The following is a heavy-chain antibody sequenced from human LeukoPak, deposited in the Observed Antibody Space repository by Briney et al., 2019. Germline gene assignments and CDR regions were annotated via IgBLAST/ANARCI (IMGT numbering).Heavy chain of an antibody. CDR3: ARRGFTYGDGYYFDS. V-gene: IGHV4-30-4*01. J-gene: IGHJ4*02. Sequence: SETLSLTCTVSGASMTSGDFYWNWIRQSPGKGLEWLGHIYYSGTTYYNPSLKSRLTLSVDTSKHQFSLRLSSVTAADTAVYYCARRGFTYGDGYYFDSWGQGTLVTVSS. D-gene: IGHD5-18*01. CDR1: GASMTSGDFY. CDR2: IYYSGTT.